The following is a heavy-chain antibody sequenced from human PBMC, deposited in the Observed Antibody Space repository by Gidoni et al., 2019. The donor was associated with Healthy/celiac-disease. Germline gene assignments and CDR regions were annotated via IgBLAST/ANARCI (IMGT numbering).Heavy chain of an antibody. J-gene: IGHJ4*02. Sequence: EVQLLESGGGLVQPGGSLRLSCAASGFTFSSYAMSWVRQAPGKGLEWVSAISGSGGSTYYADSVKGRFTISRDNSKNTLYLQMNSLRAEDTAVYYCAKGLLLGIAAQIVWGFDYWGQGTLVTVSS. CDR1: GFTFSSYA. D-gene: IGHD6-13*01. CDR2: ISGSGGST. CDR3: AKGLLLGIAAQIVWGFDY. V-gene: IGHV3-23*01.